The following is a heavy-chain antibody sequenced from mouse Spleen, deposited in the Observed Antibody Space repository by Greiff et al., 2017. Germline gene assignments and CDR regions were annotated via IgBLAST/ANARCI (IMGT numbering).Heavy chain of an antibody. CDR2: ISYSGST. V-gene: IGHV3-2*02. J-gene: IGHJ1*01. CDR3: AYGTTPLAGYFDV. D-gene: IGHD1-1*01. Sequence: EVKLVESGPGLVKPSQSLSLTCTVTGYSITSDYAWNWIRQFPGNKLEWMGYISYSGSTSYNPSLKSRISITRDTSKNQFFLQLNSVTTEDTATYYCAYGTTPLAGYFDVWGAGTTVTVSS. CDR1: GYSITSDYA.